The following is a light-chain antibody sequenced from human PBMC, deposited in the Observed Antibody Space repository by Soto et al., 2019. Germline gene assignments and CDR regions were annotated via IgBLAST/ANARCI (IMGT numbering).Light chain of an antibody. J-gene: IGLJ1*01. V-gene: IGLV2-14*03. CDR3: RSYTPGNPRQRV. Sequence: QSALTQPASVSGSPGQSITISCTGTSSDVGGYNYVSWYQHHPGKAPKLMIYDVSNRPSGVSNRFSGSKSGNTASLTISGLRPEDEAVFYRRSYTPGNPRQRVFGTGTKFT. CDR2: DVS. CDR1: SSDVGGYNY.